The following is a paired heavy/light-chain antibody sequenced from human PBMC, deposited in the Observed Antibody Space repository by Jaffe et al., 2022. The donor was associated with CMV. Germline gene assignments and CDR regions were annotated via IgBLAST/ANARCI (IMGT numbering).Heavy chain of an antibody. CDR1: GFTFGDYA. CDR3: ARDPGGYSSGSLWYFDL. D-gene: IGHD6-19*01. V-gene: IGHV3-49*04. Sequence: EEQLVESGGGLVVPGRSLRLSCTTSGFTFGDYAVNWVRQAPGKGLEWVGFIRSRPYTGTPGYAASLKGRVTISRDDSRGVAYLDMKSLKTEDTAVYYCARDPGGYSSGSLWYFDLWGRGTLVTVSS. J-gene: IGHJ2*01. CDR2: IRSRPYTGTP.
Light chain of an antibody. CDR1: SSDIGSYDL. CDR3: SSYTNTGTPCV. V-gene: IGLV2-14*03. CDR2: RVS. Sequence: QSALSQPASVSGSLGQSVTISCTGTSSDIGSYDLVSWYQHHPGEVPKALIYRVSDRPSGISSRFSGSKSGNTATLTISGLQAEDEAYYYCSSYTNTGTPCVFGTGTKVTVL. J-gene: IGLJ1*01.